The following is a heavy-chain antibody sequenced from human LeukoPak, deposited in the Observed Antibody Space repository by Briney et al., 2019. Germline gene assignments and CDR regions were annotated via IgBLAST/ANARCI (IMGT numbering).Heavy chain of an antibody. J-gene: IGHJ6*02. CDR3: AAAGNYYCYGMDV. CDR2: IYTSGST. V-gene: IGHV4-4*07. CDR1: GGSISDYY. Sequence: SETLSLTCTASGGSISDYYWSWIRQPAGKGLEWIGRIYTSGSTNYNPSLKSRVTMSVDTSKNQFSLKLSSVTAADTAVYYCAAAGNYYCYGMDVWGQGTTVTVSS. D-gene: IGHD6-19*01.